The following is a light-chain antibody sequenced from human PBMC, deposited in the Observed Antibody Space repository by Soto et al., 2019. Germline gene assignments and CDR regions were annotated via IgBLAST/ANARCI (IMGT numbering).Light chain of an antibody. CDR3: QQLSYYPRT. Sequence: IQMTQSPSSLSAAVGDRVTITCRTSQDVSSYLVWYQQKPGRAPELLIYAASTLQSGVPLRFSGSGSGTEFTLTITSLQPEDFAPYYCQQLSYYPRTFGQGTKLEIK. V-gene: IGKV1-9*01. CDR1: QDVSSY. CDR2: AAS. J-gene: IGKJ2*01.